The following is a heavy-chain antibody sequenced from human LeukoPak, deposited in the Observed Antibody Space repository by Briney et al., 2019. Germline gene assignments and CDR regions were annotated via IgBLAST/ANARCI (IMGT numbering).Heavy chain of an antibody. CDR3: ARGGPLGYVADAFDI. V-gene: IGHV1-2*02. CDR1: GYTFTGYY. D-gene: IGHD5-12*01. Sequence: GASVKVSCKASGYTFTGYYMHWVRQAPGQGLEWMGWINPNSGGTNYAQKFQGRVTMTRDTSISTAYMELSRLRSDDTAVYYCARGGPLGYVADAFDIWGQGTMVTVSS. CDR2: INPNSGGT. J-gene: IGHJ3*02.